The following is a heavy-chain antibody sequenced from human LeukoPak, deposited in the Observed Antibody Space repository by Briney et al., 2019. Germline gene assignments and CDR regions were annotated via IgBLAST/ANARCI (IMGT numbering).Heavy chain of an antibody. D-gene: IGHD3-22*01. CDR1: GFTFSSYA. CDR2: ISYDGSNK. Sequence: PGGSLRLSCAASGFTFSSYAMHWVRQAPGKGLEWVAVISYDGSNKYYADSVKGRFTISRDNSKNTLYLQMNSLRAEDTAVYYCARVVRLWDSSGYKGYYFDYWGQGTLVTVSS. V-gene: IGHV3-30-3*01. J-gene: IGHJ4*02. CDR3: ARVVRLWDSSGYKGYYFDY.